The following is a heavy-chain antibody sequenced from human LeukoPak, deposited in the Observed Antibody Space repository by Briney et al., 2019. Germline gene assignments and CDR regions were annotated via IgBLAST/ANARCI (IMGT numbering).Heavy chain of an antibody. CDR3: ARVVTTPGRGYYYYMDV. Sequence: ASVKVSCKASGYTFSGYYMHWVRQAPGQGLEWMGWINPNSGGTNYAQKFQGRVTMTRDTSISTAYMELSRLRSDDTAVYYCARVVTTPGRGYYYYMDVWGKGTTVTVSS. CDR1: GYTFSGYY. D-gene: IGHD4-17*01. CDR2: INPNSGGT. J-gene: IGHJ6*03. V-gene: IGHV1-2*02.